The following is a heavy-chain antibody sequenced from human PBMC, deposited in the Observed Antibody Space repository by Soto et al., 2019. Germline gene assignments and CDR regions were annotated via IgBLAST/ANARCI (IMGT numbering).Heavy chain of an antibody. V-gene: IGHV5-51*01. CDR2: IYPGDSDT. Sequence: GESLKISCKGSGYSFTGYWIGWVRQMPGKGLEWMGIIYPGDSDTRYSPSFQGQVTISADKSISTAYLQWSSLKASDTAMYYCARHGITIFGVVIIPHGMDVWGQGTTVTVSS. J-gene: IGHJ6*02. CDR1: GYSFTGYW. D-gene: IGHD3-3*01. CDR3: ARHGITIFGVVIIPHGMDV.